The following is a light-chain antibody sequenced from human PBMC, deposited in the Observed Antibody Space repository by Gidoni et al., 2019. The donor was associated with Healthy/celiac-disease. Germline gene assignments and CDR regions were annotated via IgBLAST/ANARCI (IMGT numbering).Light chain of an antibody. CDR3: QSYDSSLSVV. CDR1: SSNSGAGYD. J-gene: IGLJ2*01. Sequence: QSVLTQPPSVSGAPGQGVTISCTGSSSNSGAGYDVHCDQQLPGTAPKLLINGNSNRPSGVPDRFSGSKSGTSASLAITGLQAEDEADYYCQSYDSSLSVVFGGGTKLTVL. CDR2: GNS. V-gene: IGLV1-40*01.